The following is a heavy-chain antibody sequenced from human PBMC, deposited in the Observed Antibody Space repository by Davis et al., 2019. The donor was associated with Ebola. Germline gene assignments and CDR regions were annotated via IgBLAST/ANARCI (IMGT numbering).Heavy chain of an antibody. J-gene: IGHJ3*02. D-gene: IGHD6-6*01. Sequence: PGGSLRLSCAASGFTFSTYAISWVRQAPGKGLEWVSTIYGSGVRTYYADSVKGRFTISRDNSKNTLYLQLNSLRADDTAVYYCAKDGTSSRGSHAFDIWGQGTMVTVSS. V-gene: IGHV3-23*01. CDR2: IYGSGVRT. CDR1: GFTFSTYA. CDR3: AKDGTSSRGSHAFDI.